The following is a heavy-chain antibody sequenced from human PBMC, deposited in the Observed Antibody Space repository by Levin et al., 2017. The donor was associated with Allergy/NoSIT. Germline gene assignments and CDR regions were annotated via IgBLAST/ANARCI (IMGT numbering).Heavy chain of an antibody. Sequence: PGGSLRLSCEASGFTFSSYAMTWVRQAPGKGLEWVSTISDSGGYTYYADSVNGRFTISRDNSKNTLYLQLDSLRAEDTAVYYCAKPREHSYGYSSRSYYLDYWGQGSLVTVSS. CDR1: GFTFSSYA. J-gene: IGHJ4*02. V-gene: IGHV3-23*01. CDR3: AKPREHSYGYSSRSYYLDY. CDR2: ISDSGGYT. D-gene: IGHD5-18*01.